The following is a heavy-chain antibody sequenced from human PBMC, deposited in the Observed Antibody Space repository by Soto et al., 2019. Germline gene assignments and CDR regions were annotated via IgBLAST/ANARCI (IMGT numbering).Heavy chain of an antibody. Sequence: QVQLVQSGAEVKKPGASVKVSCKASGYTFTSYDINWVRQATGQGLEWMGWMNPNSGNTGYAQKCQGRVTMTRNTSISTAYMELSSLRSEDTAVYYCARGRLDGGYSYGLIDYWGQGTLVTVSS. D-gene: IGHD5-18*01. CDR1: GYTFTSYD. CDR3: ARGRLDGGYSYGLIDY. CDR2: MNPNSGNT. V-gene: IGHV1-8*01. J-gene: IGHJ4*02.